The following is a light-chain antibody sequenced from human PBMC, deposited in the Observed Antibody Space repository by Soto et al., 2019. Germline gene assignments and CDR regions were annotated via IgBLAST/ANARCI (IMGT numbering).Light chain of an antibody. V-gene: IGKV1-9*01. CDR2: EES. Sequence: DIEMTQSPSTLSAAVGDRVSITCRASQSITRYVAWYQQKSGKPPKLLIYEESTLHSGVPSRFSGRKSGTQFTLTIDSLQPEDCATDYCQQVKTYPRTFGGGTKVDIK. J-gene: IGKJ4*01. CDR1: QSITRY. CDR3: QQVKTYPRT.